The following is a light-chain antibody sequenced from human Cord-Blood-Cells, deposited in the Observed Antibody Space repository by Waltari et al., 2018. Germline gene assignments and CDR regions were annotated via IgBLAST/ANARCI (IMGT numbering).Light chain of an antibody. V-gene: IGLV3-19*01. CDR3: NSRDSSGNHVV. CDR2: GKN. J-gene: IGLJ2*01. Sequence: SSELTQDPAVSVALGQTVRITCQGDSLRSYYASWYQQKPGQAPVLVIYGKNNRPSGSPDRFSCSSSGNTASVTITGAQAEDEADYYCNSRDSSGNHVVFGGGTKLTVL. CDR1: SLRSYY.